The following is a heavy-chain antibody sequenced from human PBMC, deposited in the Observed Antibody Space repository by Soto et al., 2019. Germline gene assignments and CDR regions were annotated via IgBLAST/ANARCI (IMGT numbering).Heavy chain of an antibody. Sequence: QVQLVQSGAEVKKPGASVKVSCKASGYTFTNYGISWVRQAPGQGLEWMGWISAYNGNTNYAQKIQGRVTMTIDTSTSTACMELRSLRSDDTAVYYCARGGIYCSTTNCYGGHYFYYMDVWGKGTTVTVSS. J-gene: IGHJ6*03. CDR1: GYTFTNYG. CDR2: ISAYNGNT. CDR3: ARGGIYCSTTNCYGGHYFYYMDV. D-gene: IGHD2-2*01. V-gene: IGHV1-18*01.